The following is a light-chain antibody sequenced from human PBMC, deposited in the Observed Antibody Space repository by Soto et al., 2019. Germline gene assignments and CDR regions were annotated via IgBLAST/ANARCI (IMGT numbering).Light chain of an antibody. CDR2: GAS. CDR1: QAISSN. J-gene: IGKJ4*01. CDR3: QQYNNWLVT. V-gene: IGKV3-15*01. Sequence: EIVMTQSPATLSVSRGERATLSCRANQAISSNLAWYQQKPGQAPRLLIYGASTRATGIPDRFSGSGSVTEFTLTISSLQSEDFAVYYCQQYNNWLVTFGGGTKVEIK.